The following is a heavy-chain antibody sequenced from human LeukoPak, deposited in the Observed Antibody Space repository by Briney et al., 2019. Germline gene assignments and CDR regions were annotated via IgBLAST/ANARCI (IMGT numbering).Heavy chain of an antibody. CDR2: ITSGGTYE. CDR1: GFTFSNYA. CDR3: ARDSTYYYDSGSSGPHYFDN. J-gene: IGHJ4*02. Sequence: GSLRLSCAASGFTFSNYAMRWVRQAPGKGLEWVSLITSGGTYEYYADSVKGRFTTSRDNSKNTLYLQLNSLRAEDTAVYYCARDSTYYYDSGSSGPHYFDNWGQGTLVTVSS. D-gene: IGHD3-10*01. V-gene: IGHV3-30*01.